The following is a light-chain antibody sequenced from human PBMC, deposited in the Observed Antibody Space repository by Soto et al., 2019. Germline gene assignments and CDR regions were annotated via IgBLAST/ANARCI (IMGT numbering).Light chain of an antibody. J-gene: IGLJ2*01. Sequence: QSVLTQPPSVSGAPGQRVTISCTGSSSNIGTGYDVHWYQQLPGTAPKLLIYGNSNRPSGVPDRFSGSKSGTSASLAITGLQAVDDADYYSQSYDSNLSVVFGGGTKLTVL. CDR3: QSYDSNLSVV. CDR2: GNS. V-gene: IGLV1-40*01. CDR1: SSNIGTGYD.